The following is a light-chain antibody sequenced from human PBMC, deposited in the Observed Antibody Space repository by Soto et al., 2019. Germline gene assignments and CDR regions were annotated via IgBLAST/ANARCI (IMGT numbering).Light chain of an antibody. CDR3: CSYASSSTLYVV. CDR2: EGS. Sequence: QSALTQPASVPGSPGQSITISCTGTSSGVGSYDLVSWYQQHPGKAPKLMIYEGSKRPSGVSNRFSGSQSGNTASLTISGLHAEEEAAYYCCSYASSSTLYVVFGGGTQLTV. V-gene: IGLV2-23*01. J-gene: IGLJ2*01. CDR1: SSGVGSYDL.